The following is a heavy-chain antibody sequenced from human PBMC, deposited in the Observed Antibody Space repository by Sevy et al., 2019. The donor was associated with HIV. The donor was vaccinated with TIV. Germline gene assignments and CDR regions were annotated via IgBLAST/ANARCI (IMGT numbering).Heavy chain of an antibody. CDR3: AKDHNLWSEGGFLHH. V-gene: IGHV3-30*18. CDR1: GFTFSSYA. Sequence: GESLKISCAASGFTFSSYAIHWVRQTPGKGLEWVAVISYDGNNKYYADSVKGRFTVSRDNSKNTLYAQMNSLRAEDKAVYYCAKDHNLWSEGGFLHHWGQGTLVTVSS. CDR2: ISYDGNNK. D-gene: IGHD3-10*01. J-gene: IGHJ1*01.